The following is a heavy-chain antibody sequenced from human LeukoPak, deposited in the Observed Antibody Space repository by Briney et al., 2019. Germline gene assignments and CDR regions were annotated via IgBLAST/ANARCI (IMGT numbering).Heavy chain of an antibody. CDR2: ISSSSSTI. J-gene: IGHJ4*02. Sequence: PGGSLRLSCAASGYTFSNHHMNWVRQAPGKGLEWVSYISSSSSTIYYADSVKGRFTISRDSAKNSLYLQMNSLRDEDTAVYFCVRDSSGDSSGRPSLDYWGQGTLVTVSS. CDR3: VRDSSGDSSGRPSLDY. V-gene: IGHV3-48*02. D-gene: IGHD3-10*01. CDR1: GYTFSNHH.